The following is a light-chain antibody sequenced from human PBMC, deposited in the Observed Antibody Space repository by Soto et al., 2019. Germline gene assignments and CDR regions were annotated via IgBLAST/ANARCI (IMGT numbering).Light chain of an antibody. CDR1: QSISGW. CDR3: QHYNSYSEA. J-gene: IGKJ1*01. Sequence: DIQMTQSPSTLSASVGDRVTITCRASQSISGWLAWYQHKPGKAPKLLIYDASSLESGVPSRFSGSGSGTEFTLTISSLQPDDFATYYCQHYNSYSEAFDQGTKVDIK. CDR2: DAS. V-gene: IGKV1-5*01.